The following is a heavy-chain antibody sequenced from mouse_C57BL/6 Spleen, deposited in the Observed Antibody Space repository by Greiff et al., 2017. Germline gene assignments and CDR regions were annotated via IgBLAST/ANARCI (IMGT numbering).Heavy chain of an antibody. Sequence: DVMLVESGGGLVKPGGSLKLSCAASGFTFSSYAMSWVRQTPEKRLEWVATISDGGSYTYYPDNVKGRFTISRDNAKNNLYLQMSHLKSEDTAMYYCAREWFYYFDYWGQGTTLTVSS. J-gene: IGHJ2*01. D-gene: IGHD1-1*02. CDR3: AREWFYYFDY. CDR1: GFTFSSYA. V-gene: IGHV5-4*01. CDR2: ISDGGSYT.